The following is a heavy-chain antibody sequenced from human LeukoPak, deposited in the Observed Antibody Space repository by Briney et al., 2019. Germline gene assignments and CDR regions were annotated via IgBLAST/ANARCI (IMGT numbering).Heavy chain of an antibody. CDR3: ARLPAYCSSTSCYYDY. CDR2: IKQDGSEK. Sequence: GGSLRLSCAASGFTFSSHWMSWVRQAPGKGLEWVANIKQDGSEKYYVDSVKGRFTISRDNAKSSLYLQMNSLRAEDTAVYYCARLPAYCSSTSCYYDYWGQGTLVTVSS. D-gene: IGHD2-2*01. J-gene: IGHJ4*02. CDR1: GFTFSSHW. V-gene: IGHV3-7*01.